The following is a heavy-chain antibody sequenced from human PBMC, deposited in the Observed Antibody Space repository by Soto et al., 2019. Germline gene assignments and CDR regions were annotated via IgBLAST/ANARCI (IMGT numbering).Heavy chain of an antibody. V-gene: IGHV1-69*01. CDR3: ARIAVAGTMGVNAQDY. CDR1: GGTFSSYA. Sequence: QVQLVQSGAEVKQPGSSVKVSCKASGGTFSSYAISGVRQAPGQGLEWMGGIIPIFGRANYAQKFQGRVTITADESTSTAYMELSSLRSEDTAVYYCARIAVAGTMGVNAQDYWGQGTLVTVSS. D-gene: IGHD6-19*01. J-gene: IGHJ4*02. CDR2: IIPIFGRA.